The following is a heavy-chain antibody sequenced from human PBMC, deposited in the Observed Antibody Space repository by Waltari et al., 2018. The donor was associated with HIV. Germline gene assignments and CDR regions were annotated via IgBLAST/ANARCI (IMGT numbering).Heavy chain of an antibody. D-gene: IGHD3-22*01. CDR3: ASSPTYYYDNSGYFFDF. CDR2: ISSSNDYI. Sequence: EVQLVESGGGLVKPGGSLSLSCAASGFAVSRHSMNWVRPAPGKGLEWVSSISSSNDYIYYADSLKGRFTISRDIAKKSLYLQMNSLRVEDTAVYYCASSPTYYYDNSGYFFDFWGHGTLVTVSS. V-gene: IGHV3-21*02. J-gene: IGHJ4*01. CDR1: GFAVSRHS.